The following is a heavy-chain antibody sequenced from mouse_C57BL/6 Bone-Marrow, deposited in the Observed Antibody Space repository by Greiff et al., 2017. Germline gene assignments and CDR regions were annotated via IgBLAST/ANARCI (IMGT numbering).Heavy chain of an antibody. D-gene: IGHD2-5*01. CDR3: ARSGYSKRARDY. CDR1: GYTFTNYW. Sequence: VQLVESGAELVRPGTSVKMSCKASGYTFTNYWIGWAKQRPGHGLEWIGDIYPGGGYTNYNEKFKGKATLTADKSSSTAYMQFSSLTSEDSAIYYCARSGYSKRARDYGGQGTSVTVSS. J-gene: IGHJ4*01. V-gene: IGHV1-63*01. CDR2: IYPGGGYT.